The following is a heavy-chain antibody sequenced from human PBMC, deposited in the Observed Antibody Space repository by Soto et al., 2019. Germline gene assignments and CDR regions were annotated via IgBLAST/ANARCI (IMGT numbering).Heavy chain of an antibody. CDR1: GGTFSRYS. J-gene: IGHJ6*02. Sequence: QVQLVQSGAEVKKPGSSVKVSCKASGGTFSRYSITWVRQAPGHGLEWIGRIIPICIASYAQKFQGRVTITADESTNTAYMEPSTLRSDDTAVYYCARGDRERETGLVPVAIDAMDVWGQGTTVTVSS. CDR2: IIPICIA. CDR3: ARGDRERETGLVPVAIDAMDV. V-gene: IGHV1-69*02. D-gene: IGHD2-2*01.